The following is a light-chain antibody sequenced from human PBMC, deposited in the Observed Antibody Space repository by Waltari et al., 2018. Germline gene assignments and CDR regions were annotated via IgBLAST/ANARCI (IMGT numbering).Light chain of an antibody. J-gene: IGKJ5*01. Sequence: TCRASQGIGRFLNWYQQQPGKAPKLLIYDASTLQRGVPPRFSGTRIGTDFSLTISGLQPEDFATYFCQQRNSAPLTFGRGTRLE. CDR2: DAS. CDR3: QQRNSAPLT. V-gene: IGKV1-39*01. CDR1: QGIGRF.